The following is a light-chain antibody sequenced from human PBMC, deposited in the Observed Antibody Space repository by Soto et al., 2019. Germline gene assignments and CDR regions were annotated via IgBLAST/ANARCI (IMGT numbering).Light chain of an antibody. CDR3: TSFTTISTWV. CDR2: EVS. CDR1: SSDVGGYNY. Sequence: QSALTQPASVSGSPGQSITISCTGTSSDVGGYNYVSWFQQHPGKAPKLKIYEVSNRPSGVSNRFSGSMSGNTASLTISELQAEDEADYYCTSFTTISTWVFGGGTKLTVL. J-gene: IGLJ3*02. V-gene: IGLV2-14*01.